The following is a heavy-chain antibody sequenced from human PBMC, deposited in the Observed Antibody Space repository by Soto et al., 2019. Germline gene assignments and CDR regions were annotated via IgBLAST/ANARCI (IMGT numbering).Heavy chain of an antibody. V-gene: IGHV4-30-4*01. CDR3: ARRTTYYYDSSGYYLDAFDI. J-gene: IGHJ3*02. D-gene: IGHD3-22*01. CDR1: GGSINSGDYY. Sequence: SETLSLTCSVSGGSINSGDYYWSWIRQPPGKGLEWIGYIYYSGSTYYNPSLKSRVTISVDTSKNQFSLKLSSVTAADTAVYYCARRTTYYYDSSGYYLDAFDIWGQGTMVTVSS. CDR2: IYYSGST.